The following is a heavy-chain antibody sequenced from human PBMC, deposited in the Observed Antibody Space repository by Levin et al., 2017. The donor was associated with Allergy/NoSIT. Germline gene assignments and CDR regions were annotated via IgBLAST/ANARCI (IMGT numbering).Heavy chain of an antibody. CDR3: AKEGRGTILHGRVCDY. D-gene: IGHD1-26*01. V-gene: IGHV3-23*01. CDR2: ISGSGGST. J-gene: IGHJ4*02. Sequence: GGSLRLSCAASGFTVSSYAMSWVRQAPGKGLEWVSAISGSGGSTYYADSEKGRFTISRDKSKTTLYLQMNSLRAEETPVYYCAKEGRGTILHGRVCDYWGQGTLVTVSS. CDR1: GFTVSSYA.